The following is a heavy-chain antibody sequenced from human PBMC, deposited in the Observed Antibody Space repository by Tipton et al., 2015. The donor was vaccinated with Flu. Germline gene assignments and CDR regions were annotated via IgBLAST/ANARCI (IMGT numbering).Heavy chain of an antibody. V-gene: IGHV4-61*02. CDR1: GGSISSGSYY. Sequence: TLSLTCTVSGGSISSGSYYWSWIRQPAGKGLEWIGRNYTSGSTNYNPSLKSRVTISVDTSKNQFSLKLSSVTAADTAVYYCATIRRDGYNVYFDYWGQGTLVTVSS. CDR3: ATIRRDGYNVYFDY. D-gene: IGHD5-24*01. J-gene: IGHJ4*02. CDR2: NYTSGST.